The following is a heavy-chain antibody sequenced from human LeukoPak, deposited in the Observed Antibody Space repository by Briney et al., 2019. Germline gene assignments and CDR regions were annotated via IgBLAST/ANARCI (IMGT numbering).Heavy chain of an antibody. D-gene: IGHD6-19*01. CDR3: ARGYNSGWYFGY. CDR1: GLTFSRYA. CDR2: VSTSGGST. V-gene: IGHV3-23*01. Sequence: GGSLRLSCAASGLTFSRYAMSWVRQAPGKGLEWVSGVSTSGGSTYYADSVKGRFTISRDNAKNSLYLQMNSLRVEDTAVYYCARGYNSGWYFGYWGQGTLVTVSS. J-gene: IGHJ4*02.